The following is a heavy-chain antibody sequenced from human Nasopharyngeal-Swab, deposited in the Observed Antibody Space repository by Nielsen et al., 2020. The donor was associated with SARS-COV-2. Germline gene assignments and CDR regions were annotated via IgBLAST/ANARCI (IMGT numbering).Heavy chain of an antibody. CDR1: GFTFRTHA. V-gene: IGHV3-23*01. D-gene: IGHD3-3*01. J-gene: IGHJ4*02. Sequence: GAALPISCAASGFTFRTHAMIWVRQAPGKGLDWVSLISGSGGSPYNADSVKGRFTISRDDSKNTLYLQMNSLRVEDTAVYYCAKDGGAYFDSWGQGTLVTVSS. CDR3: AKDGGAYFDS. CDR2: ISGSGGSP.